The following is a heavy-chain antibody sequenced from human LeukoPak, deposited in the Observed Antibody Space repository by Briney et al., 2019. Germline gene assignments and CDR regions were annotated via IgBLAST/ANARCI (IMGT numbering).Heavy chain of an antibody. CDR3: ARDLLWFGEVMDV. V-gene: IGHV3-7*01. CDR1: GFTFSSYW. D-gene: IGHD3-10*01. J-gene: IGHJ6*04. Sequence: QPGGSLRLSCAASGFTFSSYWMSWVRQAPGKGLEWVANIKQDGSEKYYVDSVRGRFTISRDNAKNSLYLQMNSLRAEDTAVYYCARDLLWFGEVMDVWGKGTTVTVSS. CDR2: IKQDGSEK.